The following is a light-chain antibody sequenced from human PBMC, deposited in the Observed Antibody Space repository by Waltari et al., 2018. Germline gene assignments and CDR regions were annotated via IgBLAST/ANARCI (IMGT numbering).Light chain of an antibody. Sequence: SYVVTQPPSVSVAPGETATIPCGGDNLGTYSVHWYQQKAGQAPVLVIFYDRDRPSGIPDRFSGSNSGNMATLTISRVEAGDEARYYCHVWHPHVDPGVFGTGTEVTVL. V-gene: IGLV3-21*04. CDR1: NLGTYS. J-gene: IGLJ1*01. CDR3: HVWHPHVDPGV. CDR2: YDR.